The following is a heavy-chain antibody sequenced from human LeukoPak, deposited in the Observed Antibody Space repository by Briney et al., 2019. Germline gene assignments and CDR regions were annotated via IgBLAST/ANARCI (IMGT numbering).Heavy chain of an antibody. CDR1: GRSIRSVY. V-gene: IGHV4-4*07. Sequence: PSETLSLTCTVSGRSIRSVYWNWIRQSAGKGLEWIGRIYATDLTNYNPSLKSRVTLSVDMSKNELSLTLTSVTAADTAVYYCARGFGSGTSPIDLWGQGALVTVSS. CDR2: IYATDLT. D-gene: IGHD3-10*01. CDR3: ARGFGSGTSPIDL. J-gene: IGHJ5*02.